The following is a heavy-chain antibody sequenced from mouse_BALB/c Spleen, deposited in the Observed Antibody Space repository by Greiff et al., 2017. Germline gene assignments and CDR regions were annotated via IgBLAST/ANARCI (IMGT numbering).Heavy chain of an antibody. J-gene: IGHJ4*01. D-gene: IGHD2-1*01. CDR1: GFSLTGYG. Sequence: QVQLQQSGPGLVAPSQSLSITCTVSGFSLTGYGVNWVRQPPGKGLEWPGMIWGDGSTDYNSALKSRLSISKDNSKSQVFLKMNSLQTDDTARYYCARRGDGNYVRYAMDYWGQGTSVTVSS. CDR2: IWGDGST. CDR3: ARRGDGNYVRYAMDY. V-gene: IGHV2-6-7*01.